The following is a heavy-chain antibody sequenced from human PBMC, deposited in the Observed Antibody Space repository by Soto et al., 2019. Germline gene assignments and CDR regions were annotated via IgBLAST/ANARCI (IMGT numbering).Heavy chain of an antibody. CDR3: ARAHYGPSGYYFDS. J-gene: IGHJ4*02. D-gene: IGHD3-22*01. CDR1: GDSISSGGYS. CDR2: IYHTGST. Sequence: PSETLSLTCTVSGDSISSGGYSWSWIRQPPQKGLEWIVYIYHTGSTSYSPSLKSRVTISVDKAKNHLSLILNSVTAADTAIYYCARAHYGPSGYYFDSWGQGTLVTVSS. V-gene: IGHV4-30-2*01.